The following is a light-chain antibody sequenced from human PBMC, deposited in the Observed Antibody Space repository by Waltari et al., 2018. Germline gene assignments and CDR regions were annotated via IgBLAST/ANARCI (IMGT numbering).Light chain of an antibody. CDR3: SSHTTSSIWV. CDR1: SSDVGGYNF. V-gene: IGLV2-14*01. Sequence: QSALTQPASVSGSLGQSITISCTGTSSDVGGYNFVSWYQQDPGKAPKLLIYEVSNRPAGVSKRFSGSKSGNTASLTISGLQAEDEADYYCSSHTTSSIWVFGGGTKLTVL. J-gene: IGLJ3*02. CDR2: EVS.